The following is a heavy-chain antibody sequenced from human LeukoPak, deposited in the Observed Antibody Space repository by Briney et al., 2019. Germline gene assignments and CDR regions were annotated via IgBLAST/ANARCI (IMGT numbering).Heavy chain of an antibody. Sequence: GESLKISCKGSGYSFTSYWSGWVRQMPGKGREWMVIIYPGDSDNRYSPSFRGEFTTSAEKSLSTAYLPWSSLRASDTAMYYCASARRRHGADPSAYWGQGTLVTVSS. CDR2: IYPGDSDN. V-gene: IGHV5-51*01. CDR3: ASARRRHGADPSAY. D-gene: IGHD1-26*01. CDR1: GYSFTSYW. J-gene: IGHJ4*02.